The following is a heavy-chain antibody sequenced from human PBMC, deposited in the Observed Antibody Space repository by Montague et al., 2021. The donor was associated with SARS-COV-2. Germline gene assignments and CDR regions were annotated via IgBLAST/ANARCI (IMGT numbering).Heavy chain of an antibody. J-gene: IGHJ6*02. D-gene: IGHD6-13*01. Sequence: GGSTYYADSAKGRFTISRDNSKHTLYLQMSSLRPEEPAEYYCAKVGSSWYHGYYYGMDVWGQGTPVTVSS. CDR2: GGST. CDR3: AKVGSSWYHGYYYGMDV. V-gene: IGHV3-23*01.